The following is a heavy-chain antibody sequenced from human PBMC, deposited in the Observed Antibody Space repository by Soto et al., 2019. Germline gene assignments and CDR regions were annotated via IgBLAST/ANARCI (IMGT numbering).Heavy chain of an antibody. J-gene: IGHJ6*02. Sequence: PGGFLRLSCTASGFTFSSYGMHWVRQAPGKGLEWVAGISFDGINEYYADSVKGRFTISRDNSKNTMHLQMNSLRAEDTAVYYCAKPKVDWDNYYYGMDVWGQGTTVTVSS. CDR3: AKPKVDWDNYYYGMDV. CDR2: ISFDGINE. CDR1: GFTFSSYG. D-gene: IGHD3-9*01. V-gene: IGHV3-30*18.